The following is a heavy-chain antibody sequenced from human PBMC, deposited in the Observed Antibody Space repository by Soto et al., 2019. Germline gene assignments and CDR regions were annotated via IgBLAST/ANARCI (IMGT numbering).Heavy chain of an antibody. CDR1: GFSLSTLGEG. J-gene: IGHJ3*01. CDR2: IYWDDDR. D-gene: IGHD1-1*01. V-gene: IGHV2-5*02. CDR3: AHTQLTTGANAFDV. Sequence: QITLKESGPTLVKPSQVLTLTCSFSGFSLSTLGEGVGWVRQPPGKALEWLALIYWDDDRQYSPSLKTRLTITKDTSKNQVVLTLTNMDPVDTGTYFCAHTQLTTGANAFDVWGQGTIVTVSS.